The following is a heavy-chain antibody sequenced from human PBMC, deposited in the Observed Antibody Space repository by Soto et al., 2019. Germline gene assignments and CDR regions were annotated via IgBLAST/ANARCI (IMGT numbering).Heavy chain of an antibody. Sequence: EASVKVSCKASGGTFSSYAISWVRQAPGQGLEWMGGIIPIFGTANYAQKFQGRVTITADKSTSTAYMELSSLRSEDTAVYYCARGDRAVAGDYYYYGMDVWGQGTTVTVSS. CDR3: ARGDRAVAGDYYYYGMDV. CDR1: GGTFSSYA. D-gene: IGHD6-19*01. J-gene: IGHJ6*02. CDR2: IIPIFGTA. V-gene: IGHV1-69*06.